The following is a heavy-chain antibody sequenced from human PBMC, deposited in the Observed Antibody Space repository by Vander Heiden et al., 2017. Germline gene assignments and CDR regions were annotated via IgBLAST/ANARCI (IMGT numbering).Heavy chain of an antibody. CDR1: GFTVRSKY. D-gene: IGHD3-3*01. CDR2: IYSGGST. Sequence: EVQLVESGGGLIQPGGSLRLSCAASGFTVRSKYMSWVRQAPGKGLEWVSVIYSGGSTYYADSVKGRFTISRDNSKNTLYLQMNSLRAEDTAVYYCARDLRFLEWLLPDYYGMDVWGQGTTVTVSS. CDR3: ARDLRFLEWLLPDYYGMDV. V-gene: IGHV3-53*01. J-gene: IGHJ6*02.